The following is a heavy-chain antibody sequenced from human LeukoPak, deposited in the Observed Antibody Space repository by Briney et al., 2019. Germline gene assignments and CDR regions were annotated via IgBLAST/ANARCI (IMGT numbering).Heavy chain of an antibody. CDR3: ARIAGAMIVVVTHYFDY. V-gene: IGHV3-23*01. Sequence: GGSLRLSCAASGFTFSSYAMSWVRQAPGKGLEWVSAISGSGGSTYYADSVKGRFTISRDNSKNTLYLQMNSLRAEDTAVYYCARIAGAMIVVVTHYFDYWGQGTLVTVSS. CDR1: GFTFSSYA. CDR2: ISGSGGST. D-gene: IGHD3-22*01. J-gene: IGHJ4*02.